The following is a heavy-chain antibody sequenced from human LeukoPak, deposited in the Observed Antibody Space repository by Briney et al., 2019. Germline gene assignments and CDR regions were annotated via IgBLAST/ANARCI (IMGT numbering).Heavy chain of an antibody. V-gene: IGHV4-39*01. CDR2: IYYSGST. J-gene: IGHJ3*02. Sequence: SETLSLTCTVSGGSISSSSYYWGWIRQPPGKGLEWIGSIYYSGSTYYNPSLKSRVTISVDTSKNQFSLKLSSVTAADTAVYYCARRFNNWNYGVYAFDIWGQGTMVTVSS. CDR3: ARRFNNWNYGVYAFDI. CDR1: GGSISSSSYY. D-gene: IGHD1-7*01.